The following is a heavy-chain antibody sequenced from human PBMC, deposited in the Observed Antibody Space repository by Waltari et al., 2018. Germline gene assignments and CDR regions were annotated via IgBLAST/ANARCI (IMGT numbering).Heavy chain of an antibody. CDR1: GFTFSSYG. CDR3: ARDWGQQPALPFDY. J-gene: IGHJ4*02. CDR2: IWDDGSNK. Sequence: QVQLVESGGGVVQPGRSLRLSCAASGFTFSSYGMHWVRQAPGKGRGWVAVIWDDGSNKYYADSVKGRFTISRDNSKNTLYLQMNSLRAEDTAVYYCARDWGQQPALPFDYWGQGTLVTVSS. V-gene: IGHV3-33*01. D-gene: IGHD6-13*01.